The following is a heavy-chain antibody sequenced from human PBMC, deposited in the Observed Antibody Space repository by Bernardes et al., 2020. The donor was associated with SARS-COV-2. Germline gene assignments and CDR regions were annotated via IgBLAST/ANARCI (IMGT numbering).Heavy chain of an antibody. CDR1: GYTFTDFY. D-gene: IGHD6-19*01. CDR2: INPKSGGT. J-gene: IGHJ6*02. CDR3: ASRHGSFAFYGLDV. Sequence: ASVKVSCKTSGYTFTDFYIHWLRQAPGQRLEWMGWINPKSGGTNYAQKFQGRVTMTRDTSSSTVYMELNWLRVDDTAIYYCASRHGSFAFYGLDVWGQGTTVIVSS. V-gene: IGHV1-2*02.